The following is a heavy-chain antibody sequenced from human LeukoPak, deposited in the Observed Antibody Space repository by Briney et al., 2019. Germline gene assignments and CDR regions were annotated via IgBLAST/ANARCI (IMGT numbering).Heavy chain of an antibody. CDR2: VYYSGSN. CDR1: GGSISSSHYY. V-gene: IGHV4-39*01. J-gene: IGHJ6*03. CDR3: ASADYYMDV. Sequence: SETLSLTCTDSGGSISSSHYYWGWIRQPPGKGLEWIGSVYYSGSNFYNPSLKSRVTMSVDTSKNQFSLKLSSVTAADTAVYFCASADYYMDVWGKGTTVTISS.